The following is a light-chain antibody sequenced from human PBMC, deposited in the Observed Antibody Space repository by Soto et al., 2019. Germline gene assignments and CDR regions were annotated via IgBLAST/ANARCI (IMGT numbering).Light chain of an antibody. J-gene: IGLJ3*02. CDR3: AAWDDSLNGWV. V-gene: IGLV1-44*01. CDR1: SSNIGSNT. CDR2: DNN. Sequence: QPVLTQPPSASGTPGQRVTISCSGSSSNIGSNTVSWYQQLPGTAPKLLIYDNNERSSGVPDRFSGSKSGTSASLAISGLQSEDEADYYCAAWDDSLNGWVFGGGTKLTVL.